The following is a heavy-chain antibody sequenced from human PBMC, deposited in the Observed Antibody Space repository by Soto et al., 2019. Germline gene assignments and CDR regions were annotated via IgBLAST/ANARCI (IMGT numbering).Heavy chain of an antibody. CDR2: ISSSSSTI. CDR1: GFTFSSYS. J-gene: IGHJ4*02. Sequence: RLSCAASGFTFSSYSMNWVRQAPGKGLEWVSYISSSSSTIYYADSVKGRFTISRDNAKNTLYLQMNSLRAEDTAVYYCARDPGTGYYDSSGYYYDWGQGTLVTVSS. D-gene: IGHD3-22*01. CDR3: ARDPGTGYYDSSGYYYD. V-gene: IGHV3-48*04.